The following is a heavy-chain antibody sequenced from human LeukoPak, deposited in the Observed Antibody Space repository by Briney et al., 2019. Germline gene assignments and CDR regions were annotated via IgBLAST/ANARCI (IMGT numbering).Heavy chain of an antibody. D-gene: IGHD1-26*01. CDR1: GFTFSSYA. CDR2: ISYDGSNK. V-gene: IGHV3-30-3*01. Sequence: PGRSLRLSCAASGFTFSSYAMHWVRQAPGKGLEWVAVISYDGSNKYYADSVKGRFTISRDNSKNTLYLQMNSLRVEDTAVYYCARGPQGKSGSPPYYFDYWGQGTLVTVSS. CDR3: ARGPQGKSGSPPYYFDY. J-gene: IGHJ4*02.